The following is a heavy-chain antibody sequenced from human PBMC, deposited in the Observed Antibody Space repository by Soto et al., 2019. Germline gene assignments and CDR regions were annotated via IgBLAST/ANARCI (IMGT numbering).Heavy chain of an antibody. CDR2: ISYDGSNK. D-gene: IGHD6-19*01. CDR3: ARVASGSGWYYGMDV. CDR1: GFTFSSYA. V-gene: IGHV3-30-3*01. J-gene: IGHJ6*02. Sequence: GGSLRLSCAASGFTFSSYAMHWVRQAPGKGLEWVAVISYDGSNKYYADSVKGRFTISRDNSKNTLYLQMNSLRAEDTAVYYCARVASGSGWYYGMDVWGQGTTVTVSS.